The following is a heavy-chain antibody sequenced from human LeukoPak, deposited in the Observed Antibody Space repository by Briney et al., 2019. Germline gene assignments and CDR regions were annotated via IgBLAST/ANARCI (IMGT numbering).Heavy chain of an antibody. CDR2: ISYDGSNK. V-gene: IGHV3-30*03. CDR3: ARENLQYDFWSGYLVYNWFDP. CDR1: GFTFNIYW. J-gene: IGHJ5*02. D-gene: IGHD3-3*01. Sequence: GGSLRLSCVTSGFTFNIYWMHWVRQAPGKGLEWVAVISYDGSNKYYADSVKGRFTISRDNSKNTLYLQMNSLRAEDTAVYYCARENLQYDFWSGYLVYNWFDPWGQGTLVTVSS.